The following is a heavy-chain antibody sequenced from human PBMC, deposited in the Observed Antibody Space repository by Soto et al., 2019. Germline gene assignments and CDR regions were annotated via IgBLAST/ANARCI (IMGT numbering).Heavy chain of an antibody. D-gene: IGHD6-6*01. J-gene: IGHJ4*02. CDR1: GYAFTTYG. CDR2: ISAHNGNT. V-gene: IGHV1-18*01. Sequence: QVHLVQSGAEVKKPGASVKVSCKGSGYAFTTYGITWVRQAPGQGLEWMGWISAHNGNTNDAQKLQGRVTVTRDTPTSTAYMELRRLRSDDTAVYYCARGRDGDYWGQGALVTVSS. CDR3: ARGRDGDY.